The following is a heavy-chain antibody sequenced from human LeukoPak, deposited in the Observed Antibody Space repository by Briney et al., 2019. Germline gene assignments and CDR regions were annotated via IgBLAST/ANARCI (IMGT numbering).Heavy chain of an antibody. CDR2: INYSGST. CDR3: ARAFGYSGHLDY. Sequence: SETLSLTCAVYGVSLSSYYWSWIRQPPGKGLEWIGEINYSGSTNYNPSLKSRVTISIDMSKNQFSLKLSSVTAADTAVYYCARAFGYSGHLDYWGQAILVTVSS. CDR1: GVSLSSYY. D-gene: IGHD5-12*01. J-gene: IGHJ4*02. V-gene: IGHV4-34*01.